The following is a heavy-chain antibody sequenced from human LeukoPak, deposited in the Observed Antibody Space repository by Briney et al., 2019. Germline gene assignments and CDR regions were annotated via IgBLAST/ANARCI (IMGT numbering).Heavy chain of an antibody. CDR1: GGSISSYY. CDR3: ARAYSSGWPAFDY. V-gene: IGHV4-59*01. D-gene: IGHD6-19*01. J-gene: IGHJ4*02. CDR2: IYYSGNT. Sequence: SETLSLTCTVSGGSISSYYWSWIRQPPGKGLEWIGYIYYSGNTNYNPSLKSRVTILVDTSKNQFSLKLSSVTAADTAVYYCARAYSSGWPAFDYWGQGTLVTVSS.